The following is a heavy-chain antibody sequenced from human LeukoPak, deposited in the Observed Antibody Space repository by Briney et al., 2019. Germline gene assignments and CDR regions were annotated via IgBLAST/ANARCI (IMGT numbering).Heavy chain of an antibody. Sequence: SETLSLTCTVSGGSISSYYWSWIRQPPGKGLEWIGYIYYSGSTNYNPSLKSRVTISVDTSKNQFSLKLSSVTAADTAVYYCARGDWSLYYFDSWGPGTLVTVSS. V-gene: IGHV4-59*01. J-gene: IGHJ4*02. CDR2: IYYSGST. CDR3: ARGDWSLYYFDS. CDR1: GGSISSYY. D-gene: IGHD3/OR15-3a*01.